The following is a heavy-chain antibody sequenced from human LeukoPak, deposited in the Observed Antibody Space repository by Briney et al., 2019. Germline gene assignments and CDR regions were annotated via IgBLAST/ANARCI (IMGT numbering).Heavy chain of an antibody. Sequence: GEFLEIFLKGFCYHLCDFWNALGPPVPGQGAGWVGINFPDDSDTRYNIAFQEQVNISADKSVTTAYLQWSSLKASDTAMYYCARPNITAYYDSRGYDAFDVWGQGTMVTVSS. V-gene: IGHV5-51*01. J-gene: IGHJ3*01. CDR3: ARPNITAYYDSRGYDAFDV. CDR1: YHLCDFW. CDR2: NFPDDSDT. D-gene: IGHD3-22*01.